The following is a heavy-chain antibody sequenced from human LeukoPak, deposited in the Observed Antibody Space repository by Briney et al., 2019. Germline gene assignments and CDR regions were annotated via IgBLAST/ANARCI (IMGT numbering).Heavy chain of an antibody. D-gene: IGHD1-1*01. CDR1: GFAFSGYS. CDR2: ISYSSYTI. Sequence: GGSLGLSCAASGFAFSGYSMNWIRQAPGKGLEWVAYISYSSYTIHYADSVKGRFTISRDNAKNSLYLQMNSLRAEDTAMYYCARDGDGTFDYWGQGTLVTVSS. J-gene: IGHJ4*02. V-gene: IGHV3-48*04. CDR3: ARDGDGTFDY.